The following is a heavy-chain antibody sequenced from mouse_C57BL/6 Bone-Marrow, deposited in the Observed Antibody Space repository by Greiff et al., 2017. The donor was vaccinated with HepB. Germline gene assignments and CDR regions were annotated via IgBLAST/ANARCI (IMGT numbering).Heavy chain of an antibody. D-gene: IGHD1-1*01. CDR2: IHYDGSN. CDR1: GYSITSGYY. J-gene: IGHJ2*01. Sequence: EVQLKESGPGLVKPSQSLSLTCSVTGYSITSGYYWYWIRKFPGNKLEWMGYIHYDGSNNYNQSLKNRTSITRDTSKNQFFLKLNSVTTEDAATYYCARDGYCGRCFDYWGQGTTLTVSS. CDR3: ARDGYCGRCFDY. V-gene: IGHV3-6*01.